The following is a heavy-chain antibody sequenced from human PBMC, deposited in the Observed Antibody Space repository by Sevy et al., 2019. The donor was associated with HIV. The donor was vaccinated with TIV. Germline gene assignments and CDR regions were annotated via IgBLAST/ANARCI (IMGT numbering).Heavy chain of an antibody. CDR3: AKDKGSGWYYFDY. J-gene: IGHJ4*02. CDR2: ISWDGGST. Sequence: GGSLRLSCAASGFTFDDYTMHWVRQAPGKGLEWVSLISWDGGSTYYADSVKDRFTISRDNSKNSLYLQMNSLRTEDTTSYYCAKDKGSGWYYFDYWGQGTLVTVSS. CDR1: GFTFDDYT. D-gene: IGHD6-19*01. V-gene: IGHV3-43*01.